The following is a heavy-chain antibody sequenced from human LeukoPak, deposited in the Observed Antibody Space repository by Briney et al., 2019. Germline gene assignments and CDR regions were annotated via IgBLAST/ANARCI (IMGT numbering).Heavy chain of an antibody. J-gene: IGHJ2*01. V-gene: IGHV3-21*06. CDR1: GFTFCSYS. CDR2: ITRSNYI. Sequence: GGSLRLSCAASGFTFCSYSMNWVRQAPGKGLEWVSSITRSNYIYYADSVKGRFTISRDNAKNSLYLQMNSLRAEDTAVYYCAGSDTSGYSPREWDYWYFDLWGRGTLVTVSP. CDR3: AGSDTSGYSPREWDYWYFDL. D-gene: IGHD3-9*01.